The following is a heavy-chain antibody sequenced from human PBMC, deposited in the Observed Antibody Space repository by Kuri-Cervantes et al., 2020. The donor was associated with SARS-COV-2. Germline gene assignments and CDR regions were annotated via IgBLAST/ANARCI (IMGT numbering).Heavy chain of an antibody. CDR1: GVTFSIFD. CDR3: ARAALYLRQHYYYMDV. CDR2: IIGMTGTV. J-gene: IGHJ6*03. D-gene: IGHD2-2*01. V-gene: IGHV1-69*11. Sequence: SVKIFRKASGVTFSIFDMSWVRLAPGQGPEWMGRIIGMTGTVHYAQNFKDRVTITADESTSTAYMELSSLRSEDTAVYYCARAALYLRQHYYYMDVWGKGTTVTVSS.